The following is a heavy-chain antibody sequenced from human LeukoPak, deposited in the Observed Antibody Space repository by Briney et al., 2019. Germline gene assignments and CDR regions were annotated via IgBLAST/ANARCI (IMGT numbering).Heavy chain of an antibody. CDR3: GRLFRSGSYYTSLDY. CDR2: IYYSGTT. CDR1: GGSISSGDYY. D-gene: IGHD3-10*01. Sequence: PSETLSLTCTVSGGSISSGDYYWSWIRQPPGKGLEWIGYIYYSGTTYYNPSLKSRVTISVDTSKNQFSLKLSSVTAADTAVYYCGRLFRSGSYYTSLDYWGQGTLVTVSS. V-gene: IGHV4-30-4*01. J-gene: IGHJ4*02.